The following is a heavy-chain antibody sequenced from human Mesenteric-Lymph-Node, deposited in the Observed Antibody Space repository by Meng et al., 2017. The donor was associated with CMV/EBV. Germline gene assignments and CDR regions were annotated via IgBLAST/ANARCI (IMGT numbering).Heavy chain of an antibody. V-gene: IGHV4-34*01. Sequence: SETLSLTCAVYGGSFSGYYWSWIRQPPGKGLEWIGEINHSGSTNYNPSLKSRVTISVDTSKNQFSLKLSSVTAADTAVYYCARRGLQYSPLYYYYGLDVWGHGTTVTVSS. CDR1: GGSFSGYY. CDR3: ARRGLQYSPLYYYYGLDV. J-gene: IGHJ6*02. D-gene: IGHD4-11*01. CDR2: INHSGST.